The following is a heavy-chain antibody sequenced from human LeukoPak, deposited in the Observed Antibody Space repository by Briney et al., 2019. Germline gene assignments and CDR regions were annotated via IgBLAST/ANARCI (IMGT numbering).Heavy chain of an antibody. CDR3: ARSNQADDY. J-gene: IGHJ4*02. Sequence: GGSLRLSCAASGFTFSSYWMHWVRQVPGKGLVWVARINPAGSSITYADSVKGRFTISRDNAKNTLYLQMDSLRAEDTGVYYCARSNQADDYWGQGTLVTVSS. D-gene: IGHD1-14*01. CDR2: INPAGSSI. V-gene: IGHV3-74*01. CDR1: GFTFSSYW.